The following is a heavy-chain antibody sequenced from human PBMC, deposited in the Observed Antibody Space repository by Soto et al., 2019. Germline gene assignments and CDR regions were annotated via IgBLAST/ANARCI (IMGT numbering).Heavy chain of an antibody. Sequence: ASVKVSCKASGYTFTGYYTHWVRQAPGQGLEWMGWINPNSGGTNYAQKFQGWVTMTRDTSISTAYMELSRLRSDDTAVYYCARDARGDEAPMDYWGQGTLVTVSS. J-gene: IGHJ4*02. CDR3: ARDARGDEAPMDY. CDR1: GYTFTGYY. CDR2: INPNSGGT. V-gene: IGHV1-2*04. D-gene: IGHD3-10*01.